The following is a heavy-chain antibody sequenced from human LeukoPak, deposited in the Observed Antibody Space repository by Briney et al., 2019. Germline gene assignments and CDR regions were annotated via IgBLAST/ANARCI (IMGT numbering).Heavy chain of an antibody. D-gene: IGHD1-26*01. CDR2: VNADGGNT. Sequence: GGSLRLSCAASGLTFDNYRMSWVRQAPGKGLEWVSTVNADGGNTYYADSVKGRFTISRDNSKSTLILQMNSLRGEDTALYYCAKRVKYGGTWDHFADWGQGTLVTVSS. CDR3: AKRVKYGGTWDHFAD. J-gene: IGHJ4*02. V-gene: IGHV3-23*01. CDR1: GLTFDNYR.